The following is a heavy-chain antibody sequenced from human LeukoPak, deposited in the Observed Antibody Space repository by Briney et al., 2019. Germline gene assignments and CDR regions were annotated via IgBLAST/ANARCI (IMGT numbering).Heavy chain of an antibody. J-gene: IGHJ4*02. CDR1: GDTFSSYA. V-gene: IGHV1-69*04. CDR2: IIPFLNIS. Sequence: SVKVSFKTSGDTFSSYAISWVRQAPGQGLEWMGRIIPFLNISNYAQNFEDKVTIKADRSTSTVYIELTSLTFEDTAVYFCAADDYSAGSYFLHFFDYWGQGTLITVPS. D-gene: IGHD4-11*01. CDR3: AADDYSAGSYFLHFFDY.